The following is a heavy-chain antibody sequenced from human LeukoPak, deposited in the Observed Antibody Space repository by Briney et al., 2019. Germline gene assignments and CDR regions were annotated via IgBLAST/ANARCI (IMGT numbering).Heavy chain of an antibody. CDR2: INPSGGST. Sequence: PEASVKVSCKASGYTFTSYYMHWVRQAPGQGLEWMGIINPSGGSTSYAQKFQGRVTMTRDTSTSTVYMELSSLRSEDTAVYYCARDLRGITMVRGVPVTDYGMDVWGQGTTVTVSS. V-gene: IGHV1-46*01. CDR1: GYTFTSYY. CDR3: ARDLRGITMVRGVPVTDYGMDV. D-gene: IGHD3-10*01. J-gene: IGHJ6*02.